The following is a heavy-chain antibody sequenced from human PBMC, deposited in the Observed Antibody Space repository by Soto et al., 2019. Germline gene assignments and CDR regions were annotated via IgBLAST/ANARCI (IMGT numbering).Heavy chain of an antibody. CDR3: AREGILGLFDAYDL. CDR2: ISTHNGNT. Sequence: VKVSCKASVFTSSGISWVRQAPGQRLEWMGWISTHNGNTIYAQKFQGRVIMTMDTSTTTVYMELRSLRPDDTAVYLCAREGILGLFDAYDLWGQGAMVTVSS. J-gene: IGHJ3*01. D-gene: IGHD3-3*01. V-gene: IGHV1-18*04. CDR1: VFTSSG.